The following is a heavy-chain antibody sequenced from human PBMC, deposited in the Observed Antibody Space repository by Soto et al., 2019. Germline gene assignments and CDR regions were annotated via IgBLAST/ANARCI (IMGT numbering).Heavy chain of an antibody. J-gene: IGHJ4*01. V-gene: IGHV3-30*18. D-gene: IGHD6-19*01. CDR1: GFPFSSYG. CDR2: ISYDVSNK. Sequence: GVSLRLSCAASGFPFSSYGMHWVRQSPGKGLEWVAVISYDVSNKYYADSVKGRFTISKDNSKNTLYLQMHSLRAEDTAVYYCAKDIGSGWEQYFDYWGKGTLVTVSS. CDR3: AKDIGSGWEQYFDY.